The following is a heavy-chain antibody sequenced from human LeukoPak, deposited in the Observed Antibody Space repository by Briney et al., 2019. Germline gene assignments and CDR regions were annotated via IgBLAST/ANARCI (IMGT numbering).Heavy chain of an antibody. CDR1: GFTFSSYD. V-gene: IGHV3-13*04. Sequence: PGGSLRLSCAASGFTFSSYDMHWVRQATGKGLEWVSAIGTAGDTYYPGSVKGRFTISRENAKNSLYLQMNSLRAGDTAVYYCARGSNYYDSSGYYYALDPWGQGTLVTVSS. CDR3: ARGSNYYDSSGYYYALDP. CDR2: IGTAGDT. J-gene: IGHJ5*02. D-gene: IGHD3-22*01.